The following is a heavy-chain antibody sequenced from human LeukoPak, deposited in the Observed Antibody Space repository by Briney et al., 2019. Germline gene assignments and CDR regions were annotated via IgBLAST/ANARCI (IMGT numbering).Heavy chain of an antibody. J-gene: IGHJ4*02. CDR1: GGTFSSYA. D-gene: IGHD5-18*01. Sequence: SVKVSCKASGGTFSSYAISWMRQAPGQGLEWMGGIIPIFGTANYAQKFQGRVTITADESTSTAYMELSSLRSEDTAVYYCASGVYSYGYFDYWGQGTLVTVSS. CDR3: ASGVYSYGYFDY. V-gene: IGHV1-69*13. CDR2: IIPIFGTA.